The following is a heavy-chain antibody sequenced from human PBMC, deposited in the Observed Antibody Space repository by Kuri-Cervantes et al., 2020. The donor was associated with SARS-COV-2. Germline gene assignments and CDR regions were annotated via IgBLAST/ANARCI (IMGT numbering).Heavy chain of an antibody. CDR3: ARDKDDYSNYGDYGMDV. CDR2: INPSGGST. CDR1: GYTFTSYY. D-gene: IGHD4-11*01. V-gene: IGHV1-46*01. Sequence: ASVKVSCKASGYTFTSYYMHWVRQAPGQGLEWMGIINPSGGSTSYAQKFQGRVTMTRDTSTSAVYMELSSLRSEDTAVYYCARDKDDYSNYGDYGMDVWGQGTTVTVSS. J-gene: IGHJ6*02.